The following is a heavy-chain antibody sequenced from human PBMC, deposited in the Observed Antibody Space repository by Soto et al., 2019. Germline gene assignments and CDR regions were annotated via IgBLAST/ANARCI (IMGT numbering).Heavy chain of an antibody. Sequence: GGSLRLSCAASGFRFSSYAMSWVRQAPGKGLEWVSSISGSGDDTYYADSVKGRFTISRDISKNTLSLQMDSLRAEDTAVYYCAEDRGYTGYDFGYCFDHWGRGSLVTVSS. CDR3: AEDRGYTGYDFGYCFDH. CDR1: GFRFSSYA. CDR2: ISGSGDDT. D-gene: IGHD5-12*01. J-gene: IGHJ4*02. V-gene: IGHV3-23*01.